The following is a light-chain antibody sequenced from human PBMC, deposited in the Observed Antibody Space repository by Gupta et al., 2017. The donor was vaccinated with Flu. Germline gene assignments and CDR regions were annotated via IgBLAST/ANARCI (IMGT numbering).Light chain of an antibody. CDR2: SNT. CDR3: AVWDDTLNGPV. CDR1: FSNIASNA. V-gene: IGLV1-44*01. J-gene: IGLJ3*02. Sequence: QSVLTQLPSVFGAPGQTFSISCSGTFSNIASNAVNWYQQLPVAAPKLLIFSNTQRPSGFPDRFSGSVSGASASLAISGLQSADEADYYCAVWDDTLNGPVFGGGTKLSVL.